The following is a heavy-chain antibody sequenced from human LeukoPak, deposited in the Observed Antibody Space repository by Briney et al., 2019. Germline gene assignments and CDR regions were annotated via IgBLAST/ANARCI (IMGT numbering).Heavy chain of an antibody. V-gene: IGHV1-2*02. CDR3: ARDAVAGWGNWFDP. CDR2: INPNTGGT. J-gene: IGHJ5*02. CDR1: GYTFTGYY. D-gene: IGHD6-19*01. Sequence: ASVKVSCKASGYTFTGYYMHWVRQAPGQGLEWMGWINPNTGGTNFALKFQGRVTMTRDTSISTAYMELTRLTSDDTAVYSCARDAVAGWGNWFDPWGQGTLVTVSS.